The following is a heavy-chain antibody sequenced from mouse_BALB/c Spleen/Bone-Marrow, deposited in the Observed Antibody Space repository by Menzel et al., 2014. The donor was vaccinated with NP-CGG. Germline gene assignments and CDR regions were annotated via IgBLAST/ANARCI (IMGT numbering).Heavy chain of an antibody. CDR1: GFTFXSFG. CDR2: ISSGSSTI. CDR3: TRGGNWDDFDS. Sequence: EVQLVESGGGLVQPGGSRKLSCAASGFTFXSFGMHWVRQAPEKGPEWVAYISSGSSTIFYADTVKGRFTVSRDNPKNTLFLQMTSLRSEDTAMYFCTRGGNWDDFDSWGQGTTLTVSS. V-gene: IGHV5-17*02. J-gene: IGHJ2*01. D-gene: IGHD4-1*01.